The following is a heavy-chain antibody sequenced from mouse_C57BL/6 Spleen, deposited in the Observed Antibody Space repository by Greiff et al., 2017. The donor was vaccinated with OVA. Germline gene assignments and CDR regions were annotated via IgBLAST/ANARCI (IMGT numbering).Heavy chain of an antibody. J-gene: IGHJ1*03. CDR3: STSGGSDGYFDV. D-gene: IGHD1-1*02. CDR2: IDPENGDT. CDR1: GFNIKDDY. Sequence: EVQLQQSGAELVRPGASVKLSCTASGFNIKDDYMHWVTQRPEQGLEWIGWIDPENGDTEYASKFKGKATITADTSSNTAYMQLSSLTSEDTAVYDCSTSGGSDGYFDVWGTGTTVTVSS. V-gene: IGHV14-4*01.